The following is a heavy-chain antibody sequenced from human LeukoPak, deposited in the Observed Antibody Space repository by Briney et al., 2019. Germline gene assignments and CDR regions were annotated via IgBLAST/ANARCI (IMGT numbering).Heavy chain of an antibody. CDR3: TRQDYYDSSGYYPFDY. V-gene: IGHV3-73*01. J-gene: IGHJ4*02. D-gene: IGHD3-22*01. CDR1: GFTFSGSA. CDR2: IRNKANNYAT. Sequence: GGFLRLSCAASGFTFSGSAMHWVRQASGKGLEWVGRIRNKANNYATAYAASVKGRFTISRDDSKNTAYLQMNSLKTEDTAVYYCTRQDYYDSSGYYPFDYWGQGTLVTVSS.